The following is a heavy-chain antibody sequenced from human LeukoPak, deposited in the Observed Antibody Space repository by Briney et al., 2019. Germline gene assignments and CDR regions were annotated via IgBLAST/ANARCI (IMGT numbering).Heavy chain of an antibody. Sequence: PGGTLRLSCAASGFTFSSYGMSWVRQAPGKGLEWVSAISGSGGSTYYADSVKGRFTISRDNSKNTLYLQMNSLRAEDTAVYYCAKDLDYYDSSGYRYYYMDVWGKGTTVTVSS. J-gene: IGHJ6*03. CDR2: ISGSGGST. V-gene: IGHV3-23*01. CDR1: GFTFSSYG. CDR3: AKDLDYYDSSGYRYYYMDV. D-gene: IGHD3-22*01.